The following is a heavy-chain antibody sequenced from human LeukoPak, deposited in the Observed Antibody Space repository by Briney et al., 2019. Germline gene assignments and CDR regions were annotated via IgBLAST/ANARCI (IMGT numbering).Heavy chain of an antibody. D-gene: IGHD4-23*01. V-gene: IGHV1-2*02. Sequence: GASVKVSCKASGYTFTGYYMHWVRQTPGQGLEWMGWINPNSGDTNYAQKFQGRVTMTRDTSITTVYMELSRLRSDDTAVYYCARENAGNPDFWGQGTLVTVSS. CDR1: GYTFTGYY. CDR2: INPNSGDT. CDR3: ARENAGNPDF. J-gene: IGHJ4*02.